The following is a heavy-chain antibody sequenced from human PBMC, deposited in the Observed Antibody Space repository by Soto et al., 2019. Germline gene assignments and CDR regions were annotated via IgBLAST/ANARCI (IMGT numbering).Heavy chain of an antibody. CDR1: GFTFSSYA. D-gene: IGHD2-15*01. Sequence: PGGSLRLSCAASGFTFSSYAMHWVRQAPGKGLEWVSVVSYDGSNKYYADSVKGRFTISRDNSKNTLYLQMNSLRAEDTAVYYCARDRGYRSGGSCYYFDYWRQGTLVTVSS. V-gene: IGHV3-30-3*01. CDR2: VSYDGSNK. J-gene: IGHJ4*02. CDR3: ARDRGYRSGGSCYYFDY.